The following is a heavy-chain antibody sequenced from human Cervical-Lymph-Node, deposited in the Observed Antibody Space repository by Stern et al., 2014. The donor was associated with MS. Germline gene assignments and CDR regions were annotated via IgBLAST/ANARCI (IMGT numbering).Heavy chain of an antibody. J-gene: IGHJ4*02. CDR2: IYYSGST. Sequence: QVQLQESGPGLVKPSETLSLTCTVSGGSISSYYWSWIRPPPGKGLEWIGYIYYSGSTNYNPSLKSRVTISVDTSKNQFSLKLSSVTAADTAVYYCARGGAVAGAVDYWGQGTLVTVSS. CDR1: GGSISSYY. V-gene: IGHV4-59*01. D-gene: IGHD6-19*01. CDR3: ARGGAVAGAVDY.